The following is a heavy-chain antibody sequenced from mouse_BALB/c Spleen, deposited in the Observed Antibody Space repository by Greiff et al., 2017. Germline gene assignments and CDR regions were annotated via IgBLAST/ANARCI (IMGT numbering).Heavy chain of an antibody. J-gene: IGHJ3*01. D-gene: IGHD1-1*01. CDR3: ARDGSRSQDWFAY. CDR2: INPSTGYT. V-gene: IGHV1S26*01. Sequence: QVQLQQSGPELVKPGASVKMSCKASGYTFTSYWMHWVKQRPGQGLEWIGYINPSTGYTEYNQKFKDKATLTADKSSSTAYMQLSSLTSEDSAVYYCARDGSRSQDWFAYWGQGTLVTVSA. CDR1: GYTFTSYW.